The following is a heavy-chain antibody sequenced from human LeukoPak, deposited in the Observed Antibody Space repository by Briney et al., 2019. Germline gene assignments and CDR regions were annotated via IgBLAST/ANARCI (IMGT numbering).Heavy chain of an antibody. CDR1: GYTFTGYY. CDR2: INPNSGGT. V-gene: IGHV1-2*02. J-gene: IGHJ6*02. Sequence: ASVKVSCKASGYTFTGYYMHWVRQAPGQGREWMGWINPNSGGTNYAQKFQGRVTMTRDTSISTAYMELSRLRSDDTAVYYCARVRITIFGVVIHYYYGMDVWGQGTTVTVSS. CDR3: ARVRITIFGVVIHYYYGMDV. D-gene: IGHD3-3*01.